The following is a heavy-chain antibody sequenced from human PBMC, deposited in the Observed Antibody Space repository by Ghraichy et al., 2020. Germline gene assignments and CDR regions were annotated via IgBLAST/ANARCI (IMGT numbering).Heavy chain of an antibody. CDR3: ASTGYGGSWYEGGFDY. CDR1: GLTFSRYA. Sequence: GGSLRLSCTTSGLTFSRYAMHWVRQAPGKGLEYVSGISHDGGSTYYADSVKGRFSISRDNSKNTVILQMGSLRPQDMATYYCASTGYGGSWYEGGFDYWGQGTLVTVSS. V-gene: IGHV3-64*02. J-gene: IGHJ4*02. D-gene: IGHD6-13*01. CDR2: ISHDGGST.